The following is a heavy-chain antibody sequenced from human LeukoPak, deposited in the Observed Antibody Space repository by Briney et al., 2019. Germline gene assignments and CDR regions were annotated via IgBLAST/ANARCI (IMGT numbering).Heavy chain of an antibody. Sequence: GGSLRLSCEASGFTFNTYAIYWVRQAPGKGLEWVSGICGSGGCTYYADSVKGRFTISRDNSKDTVYLQMNSLTADDTAVYYCAKTTVGYSSGRYPGWPADCWGQGTLVTVSS. D-gene: IGHD6-19*01. J-gene: IGHJ4*02. V-gene: IGHV3-23*01. CDR1: GFTFNTYA. CDR2: ICGSGGCT. CDR3: AKTTVGYSSGRYPGWPADC.